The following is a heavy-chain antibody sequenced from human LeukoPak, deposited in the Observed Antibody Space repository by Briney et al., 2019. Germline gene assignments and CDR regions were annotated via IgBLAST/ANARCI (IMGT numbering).Heavy chain of an antibody. Sequence: GGSLRLSCAASGFTFSSYSMNWVRQAPGKGLEWVSSISSSSSYIYYADSVKGRFTISRDNAKNSLYLQMNSLRAEDTAVYYCAREYFGDYVFGYWGQGTLVTVSS. D-gene: IGHD4-17*01. CDR2: ISSSSSYI. CDR3: AREYFGDYVFGY. J-gene: IGHJ4*02. CDR1: GFTFSSYS. V-gene: IGHV3-21*01.